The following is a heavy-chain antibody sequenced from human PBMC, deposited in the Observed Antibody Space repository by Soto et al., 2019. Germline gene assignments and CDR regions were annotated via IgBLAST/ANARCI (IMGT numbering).Heavy chain of an antibody. D-gene: IGHD3-3*01. CDR3: ASLDISDFWSGFYAFDI. CDR2: IYYSGST. J-gene: IGHJ3*02. Sequence: ETLSLTCTVSGGSISSYYWSWIRQPPGKGLEWIGYIYYSGSTNYNPSLKSRVTISVDTSKNQFSLKLSSVTAADTAVYYCASLDISDFWSGFYAFDIWGKGQMSPSPQ. V-gene: IGHV4-59*08. CDR1: GGSISSYY.